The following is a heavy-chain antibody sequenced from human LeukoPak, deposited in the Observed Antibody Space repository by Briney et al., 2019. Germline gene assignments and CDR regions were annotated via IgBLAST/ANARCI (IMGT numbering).Heavy chain of an antibody. D-gene: IGHD6-13*01. Sequence: GGSLRLSCAASGFMFTSYWMSWVRQAPGKGLEWVANISQDGSAKYYVDSVKGRFTISRDNAKNSLYLQMNSLRAEDTAVYYCAGSWSPYDAFDIWGQGTMVSVSS. V-gene: IGHV3-7*01. CDR3: AGSWSPYDAFDI. J-gene: IGHJ3*02. CDR1: GFMFTSYW. CDR2: ISQDGSAK.